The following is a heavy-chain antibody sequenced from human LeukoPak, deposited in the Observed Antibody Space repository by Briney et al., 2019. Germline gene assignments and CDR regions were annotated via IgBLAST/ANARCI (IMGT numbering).Heavy chain of an antibody. CDR1: GFTFSSYA. J-gene: IGHJ4*02. Sequence: GSLRLSCAASGFTFSSYAMSWVRQAPGEGLEWVSAISGSGGSTFYADSVKGPFTISRDNYKNTLYLQMNSRRAEDTAVYYCANREPAVEGALDYWGQGTLVTVSS. CDR2: ISGSGGST. CDR3: ANREPAVEGALDY. V-gene: IGHV3-23*01. D-gene: IGHD1-26*01.